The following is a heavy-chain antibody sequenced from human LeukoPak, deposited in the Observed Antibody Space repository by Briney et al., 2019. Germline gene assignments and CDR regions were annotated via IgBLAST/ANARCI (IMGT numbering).Heavy chain of an antibody. CDR3: ARGISGGSTVTYFFDY. J-gene: IGHJ4*02. CDR2: INPGSGTT. D-gene: IGHD4-11*01. CDR1: GYTFTSYY. V-gene: IGHV1-46*01. Sequence: GASVKVSCKASGYTFTSYYIHWMRQAPGQGLEWMGIINPGSGTTTYAQTFQGRVTMTRDTPTSTVYIELSSLRSEDTALYYCARGISGGSTVTYFFDYWGQGTLVTVSS.